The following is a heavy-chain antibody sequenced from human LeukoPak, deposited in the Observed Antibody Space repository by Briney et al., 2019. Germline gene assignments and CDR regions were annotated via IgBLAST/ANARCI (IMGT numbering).Heavy chain of an antibody. CDR3: ARDLGENIYDYVWGSYRNNWFDP. Sequence: ASVKVSCNASGYTFTSYDINWVRQATGQGLEWRGWMNPNRGNTGYAQKFQGRVTMTRNTSISTAYMELSRLRSETTAAYYCARDLGENIYDYVWGSYRNNWFDPWGQGTLVTVSS. J-gene: IGHJ5*02. CDR1: GYTFTSYD. D-gene: IGHD3-16*02. CDR2: MNPNRGNT. V-gene: IGHV1-8*01.